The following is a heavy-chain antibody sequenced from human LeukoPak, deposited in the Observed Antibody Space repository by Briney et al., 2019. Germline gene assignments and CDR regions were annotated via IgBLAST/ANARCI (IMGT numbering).Heavy chain of an antibody. CDR2: ISWNSGSI. Sequence: GGSLRLSCAASGFTFDDYAMHWVRQAPGKGLEWVSGISWNSGSIGYADSVKGRFTISRDNAKNSLYLQMNSLRAEDTALYYCAKQMKRDGDAFDIWGQGTMVTVSS. CDR1: GFTFDDYA. CDR3: AKQMKRDGDAFDI. J-gene: IGHJ3*02. V-gene: IGHV3-9*01.